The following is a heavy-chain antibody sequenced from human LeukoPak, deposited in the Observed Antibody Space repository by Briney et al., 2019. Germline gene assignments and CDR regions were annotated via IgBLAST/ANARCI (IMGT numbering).Heavy chain of an antibody. CDR2: IWYDGSNK. CDR3: TGNYGPYYFDY. J-gene: IGHJ4*02. CDR1: GFTFSNYG. V-gene: IGHV3-33*01. Sequence: GGSLRLSCAASGFTFSNYGMHWVRQAPGKGLEWVAVIWYDGSNKYYADSVKGRFTISRDNSKNTLYLQMNSLRAEDTAVYYCTGNYGPYYFDYWGQGTLVTVSS. D-gene: IGHD3-10*01.